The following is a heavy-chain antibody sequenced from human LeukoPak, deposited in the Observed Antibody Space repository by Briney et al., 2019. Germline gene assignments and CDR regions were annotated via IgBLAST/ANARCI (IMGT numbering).Heavy chain of an antibody. J-gene: IGHJ6*03. CDR2: MNPNSGNT. CDR3: ARGRREQQLVLYYYYYMDV. CDR1: GYTFTSYD. D-gene: IGHD6-13*01. Sequence: GASVKVSCKASGYTFTSYDINWVRQATGQGLEWMGWMNPNSGNTGYAQKFQGRVTMTRNTSISTAYMELSSLRSEDTAVYYCARGRREQQLVLYYYYYMDVWGKGTTVTISS. V-gene: IGHV1-8*01.